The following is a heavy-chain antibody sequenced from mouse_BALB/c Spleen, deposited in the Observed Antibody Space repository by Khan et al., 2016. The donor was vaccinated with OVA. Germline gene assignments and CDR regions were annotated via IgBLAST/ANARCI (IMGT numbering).Heavy chain of an antibody. CDR3: ARPPYFSYVMVY. V-gene: IGHV9-3-1*01. CDR2: INTYTGEP. Sequence: QIQLVQSGPELKKPGETVKISCKASGDTFRNYGMNWVKQAPGKGLEWMGWINTYTGEPTYADDFKGRFAFSLETSASTAYLQINNLKNEDTATYFCARPPYFSYVMVYWGQGTSVTVSS. D-gene: IGHD2-10*01. J-gene: IGHJ4*01. CDR1: GDTFRNYG.